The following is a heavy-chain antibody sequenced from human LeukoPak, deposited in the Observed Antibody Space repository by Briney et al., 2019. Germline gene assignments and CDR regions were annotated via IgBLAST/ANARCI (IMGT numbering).Heavy chain of an antibody. D-gene: IGHD1-1*01. V-gene: IGHV3-53*01. CDR3: ARGPAGYN. J-gene: IGHJ4*02. CDR2: IYSGGST. Sequence: GGSLRLSCAASGFTVSSNHMSWVRQAPGKGLEWVSVIYSGGSTDYADSVKGRFTISRDNLKNTLHLQMNSLRAEDTAVYYCARGPAGYNWGQGTLVTFSS. CDR1: GFTVSSNH.